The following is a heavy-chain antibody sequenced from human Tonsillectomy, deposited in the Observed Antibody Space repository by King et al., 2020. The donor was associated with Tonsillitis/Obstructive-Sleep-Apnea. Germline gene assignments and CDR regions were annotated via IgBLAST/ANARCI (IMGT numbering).Heavy chain of an antibody. J-gene: IGHJ6*03. D-gene: IGHD3-16*01. Sequence: VQLVESGGGVVQPGRSLRLSCAASGFTFSSCAMHWFRQAPGKGLEWVALISYDGSNKYYADSVKGRFTISRDNSKNTLYLQMNSLRAEDKAFYYCAGDYTDYYYYMDGWGKGTTVTVSS. CDR2: ISYDGSNK. CDR1: GFTFSSCA. CDR3: AGDYTDYYYYMDG. V-gene: IGHV3-30*04.